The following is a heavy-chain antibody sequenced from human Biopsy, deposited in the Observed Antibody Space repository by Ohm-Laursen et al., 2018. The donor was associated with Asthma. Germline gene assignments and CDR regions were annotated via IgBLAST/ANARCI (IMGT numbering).Heavy chain of an antibody. CDR1: RFTYE. CDR2: ISYDGSSI. CDR3: AKEGVAGTHIED. V-gene: IGHV3-30-3*01. Sequence: SLRLSCSASRFTYEMHCVRQAPGKGLEWVAVISYDGSSIYYADSVKGRFTISRDNSKNTLSLQMNSLTAEDTAVYYCAKEGVAGTHIEDWGQGTLVTVSS. J-gene: IGHJ4*02. D-gene: IGHD6-19*01.